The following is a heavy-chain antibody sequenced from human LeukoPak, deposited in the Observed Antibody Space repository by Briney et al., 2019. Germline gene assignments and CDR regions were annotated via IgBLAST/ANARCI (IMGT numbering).Heavy chain of an antibody. CDR3: ARDRAYNRFDY. Sequence: GRSLRLSCADSGFTFSTSWMTWVRQAPGKGLEWVANIKEDGSQKNYLDSVKGRFSISRDNAKKSLYLQMNSLRAEDTAVYYCARDRAYNRFDYWGQGTLVTVSS. D-gene: IGHD5-24*01. CDR2: IKEDGSQK. J-gene: IGHJ4*02. V-gene: IGHV3-7*01. CDR1: GFTFSTSW.